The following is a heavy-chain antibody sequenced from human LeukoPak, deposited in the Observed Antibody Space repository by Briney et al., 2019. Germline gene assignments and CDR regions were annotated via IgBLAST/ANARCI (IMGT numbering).Heavy chain of an antibody. CDR3: AKVAVAGTGPAYYYYMDV. CDR2: ISWNSGSI. D-gene: IGHD6-19*01. J-gene: IGHJ6*03. CDR1: GFTFDDYA. Sequence: GRSLRLSCAAPGFTFDDYAMHWVRQAPGKGLEWVSGISWNSGSIGYADSVKGRFTISRDNAKNSLYLQMNSLRAEDTASYYCAKVAVAGTGPAYYYYMDVWGKGTTVTISS. V-gene: IGHV3-9*01.